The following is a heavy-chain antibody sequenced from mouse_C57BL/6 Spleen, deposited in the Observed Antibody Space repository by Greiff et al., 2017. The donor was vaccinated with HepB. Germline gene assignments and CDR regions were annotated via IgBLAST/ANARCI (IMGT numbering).Heavy chain of an antibody. CDR2: IYPGSGNT. V-gene: IGHV1-66*01. Sequence: SFTSYYIHWVKQRPGQGLEWIGWIYPGSGNTKYNEKFKGKATLTADTSSSTAYMQLSSLTSEDSAVYYCARSLYDGYYAYYYAMDYWGQGTSVTVSS. CDR3: ARSLYDGYYAYYYAMDY. D-gene: IGHD2-3*01. CDR1: SFTSYY. J-gene: IGHJ4*01.